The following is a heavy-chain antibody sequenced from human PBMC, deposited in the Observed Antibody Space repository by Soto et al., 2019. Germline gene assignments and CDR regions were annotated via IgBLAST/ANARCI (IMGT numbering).Heavy chain of an antibody. CDR3: AREFPSLSSSWREHFQP. J-gene: IGHJ1*01. CDR1: GYTFTNYA. V-gene: IGHV1-3*01. CDR2: INAGNGNT. D-gene: IGHD6-13*01. Sequence: ASVKVSCKASGYTFTNYAMHWVRQAPGQRFEWMGWINAGNGNTKCSEKLQGRLTIARDTSASTVFMELSSLRSEDTAVYYCAREFPSLSSSWREHFQPWGQGTLVTVSS.